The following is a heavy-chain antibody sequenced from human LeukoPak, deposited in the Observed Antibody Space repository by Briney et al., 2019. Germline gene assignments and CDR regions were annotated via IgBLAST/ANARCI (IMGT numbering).Heavy chain of an antibody. CDR1: EFSLSDFY. J-gene: IGHJ4*02. CDR2: SRTKARGYTT. CDR3: AKDSNGWYQRGSNYFDY. Sequence: GGSLRLSCTASEFSLSDFYMDWVRQAPGKGLEWVGRSRTKARGYTTEYAASVRDRFTVSRDESRNSVYLQMDSLRAEDTAEYYCAKDSNGWYQRGSNYFDYWGQGILVTVSS. V-gene: IGHV3-72*01. D-gene: IGHD6-19*01.